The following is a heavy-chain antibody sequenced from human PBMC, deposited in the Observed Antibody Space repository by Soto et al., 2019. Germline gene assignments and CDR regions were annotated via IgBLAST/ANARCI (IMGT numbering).Heavy chain of an antibody. CDR2: ISTYNGKT. CDR3: ARSSGGVYGIIIEGTNWFAP. V-gene: IGHV1-18*01. Sequence: QVQLVQSGGEVKKPGASVKVSCKASGYTFTSHGFSWVRQAPGQGLEWMGWISTYNGKTDYAQKFQGRVTMTRDTSRSTVYMELRGLTSEDTAVYYCARSSGGVYGIIIEGTNWFAPWGQGTLVTVSS. D-gene: IGHD3-16*01. J-gene: IGHJ5*02. CDR1: GYTFTSHG.